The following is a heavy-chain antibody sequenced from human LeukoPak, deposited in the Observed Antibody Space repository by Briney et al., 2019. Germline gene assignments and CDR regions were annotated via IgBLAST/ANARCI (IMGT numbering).Heavy chain of an antibody. CDR1: GFTFSSDA. V-gene: IGHV3-23*01. Sequence: PGGSLRLSCAASGFTFSSDAMSWVRQGPGKGLDWFSAISDSGGSTYHADSVKGRFTISTDNSKNTLYLQMNSLTAEDTAVYYCAKGSAGSRPYYFDYWGQRTLVTVSS. CDR2: ISDSGGST. J-gene: IGHJ4*02. D-gene: IGHD2-15*01. CDR3: AKGSAGSRPYYFDY.